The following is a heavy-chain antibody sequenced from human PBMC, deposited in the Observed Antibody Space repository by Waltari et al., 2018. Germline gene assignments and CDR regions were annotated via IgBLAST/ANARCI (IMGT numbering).Heavy chain of an antibody. V-gene: IGHV3-23*04. Sequence: EVQWVASGGGLIQPGWSLRLSDSASGSIFCKCARGWLRQAPGKGLGWVSSISGSAGTTAYADAVKGRFTISRDKAKNTLYLEMNGLRADDAAMYYCAKDRSGWPSDGFDLWGQGTMVTV. CDR2: ISGSAGTT. CDR3: AKDRSGWPSDGFDL. J-gene: IGHJ3*01. D-gene: IGHD6-19*01. CDR1: GSIFCKCA.